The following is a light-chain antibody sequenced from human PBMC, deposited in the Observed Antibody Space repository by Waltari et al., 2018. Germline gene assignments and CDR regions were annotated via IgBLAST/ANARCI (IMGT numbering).Light chain of an antibody. J-gene: IGKJ2*01. CDR2: WAS. CDR1: QSILYTSNNKNY. V-gene: IGKV4-1*01. Sequence: EIVMTQSPESLAVSLGETATITCKSSQSILYTSNNKNYLAWYQQKPGQPPRLLIYWASSRDSGVPNRFSGSGSGTDFTLTISSLQAEDVAVYYCQQYFDNPRTFGQGTMLEIK. CDR3: QQYFDNPRT.